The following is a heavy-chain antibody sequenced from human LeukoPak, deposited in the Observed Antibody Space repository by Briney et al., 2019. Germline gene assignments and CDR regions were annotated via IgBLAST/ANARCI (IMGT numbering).Heavy chain of an antibody. V-gene: IGHV4-59*01. Sequence: PSETLSLTCTVSRDSISGYSWSWIRQSPGGGLEWIGYIYYSGDTAYNPSLRSRVTMSVDTSKNQFSLQLRSMTTADTAVYFCVRGPYGASISKWFDPWGQGTQVIVSS. CDR1: RDSISGYS. D-gene: IGHD4/OR15-4a*01. J-gene: IGHJ5*02. CDR2: IYYSGDT. CDR3: VRGPYGASISKWFDP.